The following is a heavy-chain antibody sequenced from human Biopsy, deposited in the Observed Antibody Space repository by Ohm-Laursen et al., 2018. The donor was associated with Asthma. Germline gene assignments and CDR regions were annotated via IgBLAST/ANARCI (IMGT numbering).Heavy chain of an antibody. CDR3: ARGDSSNWSHYYFDY. Sequence: GSLRLSCAASGFAVSRDHMFWVRQAPGKGLEWVSVIYSGGTSHTADSVRGRLTISRDYSKNTLYLQMHGLRAEDTAVYYCARGDSSNWSHYYFDYWGQGTLVTVSS. J-gene: IGHJ4*02. V-gene: IGHV3-53*01. CDR2: IYSGGTS. CDR1: GFAVSRDH. D-gene: IGHD3-22*01.